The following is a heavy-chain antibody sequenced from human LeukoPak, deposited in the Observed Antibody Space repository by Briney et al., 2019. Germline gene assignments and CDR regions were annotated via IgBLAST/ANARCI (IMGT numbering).Heavy chain of an antibody. Sequence: SGGSLRLSCAASGFTLSNAWMIWVRQAPGKGLEWVGRIKSKTDGGTTDYAAPVKGRFTISRDDSKNTLYLQMNSLKTEDTAVYYCTTRAAAGTIFDYWGQGTLVTVSS. CDR2: IKSKTDGGTT. CDR3: TTRAAAGTIFDY. J-gene: IGHJ4*02. V-gene: IGHV3-15*01. D-gene: IGHD6-13*01. CDR1: GFTLSNAW.